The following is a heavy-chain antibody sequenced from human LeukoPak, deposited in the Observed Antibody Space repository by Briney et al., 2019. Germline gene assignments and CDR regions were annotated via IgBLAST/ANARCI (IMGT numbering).Heavy chain of an antibody. D-gene: IGHD7-27*01. CDR3: ARTGDRIDAFDI. CDR1: GGSISSSSYY. Sequence: PSETLSLTCTVSGGSISSSSYYWGWIRQPPGKGLEWIGSIYYSGSTYYNPSLKSRVTMSVDTSKNQFSLKLSSVTAADTAVYYCARTGDRIDAFDIWGQGTMVTVSS. CDR2: IYYSGST. V-gene: IGHV4-39*07. J-gene: IGHJ3*02.